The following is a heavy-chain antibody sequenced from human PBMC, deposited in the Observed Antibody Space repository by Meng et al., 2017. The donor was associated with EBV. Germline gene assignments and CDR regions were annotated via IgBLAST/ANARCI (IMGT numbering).Heavy chain of an antibody. CDR1: GYTFTSYG. CDR3: ARGLDYFDY. CDR2: ISAYNDNT. J-gene: IGHJ4*02. Sequence: QVQLVPAGAEVKKPGASVKISCKASGYTFTSYGISWVRQAPGQWLEWMGWISAYNDNTNYAQKLQSRVTMTTATSTSTAYMELRSLRSDDTDVYYCARGLDYFDYWGQGTLVTVSS. V-gene: IGHV1-18*01.